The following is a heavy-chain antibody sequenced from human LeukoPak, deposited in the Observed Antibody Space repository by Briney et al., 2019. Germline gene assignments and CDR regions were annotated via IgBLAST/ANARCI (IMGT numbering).Heavy chain of an antibody. CDR2: ISGSGSNT. V-gene: IGHV3-23*01. D-gene: IGHD2-2*01. J-gene: IGHJ4*02. CDR1: GFTFGTYA. CDR3: AKRSSSSRYGDFDY. Sequence: PGGSLRLSCAASGFTFGTYAMTWVRQAPGKGLEWVSTISGSGSNTYYADSVKGRFTISRDNSRSTLYLQLKSLRAEDTAIYYCAKRSSSSRYGDFDYWGQGTLVTISS.